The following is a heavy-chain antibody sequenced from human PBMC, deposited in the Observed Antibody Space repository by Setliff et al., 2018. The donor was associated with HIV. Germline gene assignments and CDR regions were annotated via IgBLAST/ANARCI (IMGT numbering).Heavy chain of an antibody. CDR2: FYDSGST. Sequence: SETLSLTCTVSGAFNSRYYWSWIRQPPGKGLEWIGYFYDSGSTYYNPSLKSRVTMSIDTSKSQFSLKLSSVTAADTAVYYCASRYNFWNGYSRGYFDYWGQGTLVTVS. CDR3: ASRYNFWNGYSRGYFDY. CDR1: GAFNSRYY. V-gene: IGHV4-4*08. J-gene: IGHJ4*02. D-gene: IGHD3-3*01.